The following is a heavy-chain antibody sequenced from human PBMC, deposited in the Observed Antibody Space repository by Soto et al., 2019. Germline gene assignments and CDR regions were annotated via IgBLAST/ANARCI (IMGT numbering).Heavy chain of an antibody. D-gene: IGHD3-10*02. V-gene: IGHV3-30*03. Sequence: QVQLVESGGGVVQPGRSLRLSCAGSGFIFSNYDMHWVRQAPGKGLEWVAFISYDGSDILYADSVKGRFTISRDNSKSTLFLHMNRPRAEDTAVYFCAIVRVADSPLDHWGQGSLVTVSS. CDR3: AIVRVADSPLDH. CDR1: GFIFSNYD. CDR2: ISYDGSDI. J-gene: IGHJ4*02.